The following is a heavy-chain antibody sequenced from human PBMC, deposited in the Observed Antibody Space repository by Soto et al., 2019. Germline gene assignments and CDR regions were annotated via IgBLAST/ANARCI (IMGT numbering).Heavy chain of an antibody. J-gene: IGHJ4*02. CDR3: SRGILV. V-gene: IGHV4-31*03. Sequence: QVQLQESGPGLVKPSQTLSLTCTVSGGSMNSGGYCWNWIRQHPGEGLEWIGCISYGGTTSYNPSLKSRVTISVDTSKNQFSLKRSSVTAADTAVYYYSRGILVWGQGTLITVSS. CDR2: ISYGGTT. D-gene: IGHD2-15*01. CDR1: GGSMNSGGYC.